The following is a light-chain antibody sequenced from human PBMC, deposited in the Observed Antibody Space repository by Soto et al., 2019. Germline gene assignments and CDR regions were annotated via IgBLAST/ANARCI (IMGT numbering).Light chain of an antibody. V-gene: IGKV3-15*01. J-gene: IGKJ1*01. Sequence: EIVMTQSPATLSVSPGERGTLPRRASQSVNSNLAWYQQKPGQAPRILIYDASTRDTGIPARFSGSGSGTEFTLPLSRLQSEDFKVYYCQQYNNWPRTFGQGTKVDIK. CDR1: QSVNSN. CDR3: QQYNNWPRT. CDR2: DAS.